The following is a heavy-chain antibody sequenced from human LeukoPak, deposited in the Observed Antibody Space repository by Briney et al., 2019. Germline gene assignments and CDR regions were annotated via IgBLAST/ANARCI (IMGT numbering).Heavy chain of an antibody. D-gene: IGHD2-2*01. J-gene: IGHJ6*03. CDR2: INHSGST. Sequence: SETLSLTCAVYGGSFSGYYWSWIRQPPGKGLEWIGEINHSGSTNYNPSLKSRVTISVDTSKNQFSLKLSSVTAADTAVYYCARHASAVPAAKNYYYYYYMDVWGKGTTVTISS. CDR3: ARHASAVPAAKNYYYYYYMDV. V-gene: IGHV4-34*01. CDR1: GGSFSGYY.